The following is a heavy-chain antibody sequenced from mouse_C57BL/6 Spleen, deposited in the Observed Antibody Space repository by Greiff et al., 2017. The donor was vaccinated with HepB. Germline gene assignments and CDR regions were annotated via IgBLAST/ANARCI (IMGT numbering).Heavy chain of an antibody. Sequence: DVQLQESGPGMVKPSQSLSLTCTVTGYSITSGYDWHWIRHFPGNKLEWMGYISYSGSTNYNPSLKSRISITHDTSKNHFFLKLNSVTTEDTATYYCARCYGSSYWYFDVWGTGTTVTVSS. D-gene: IGHD1-1*01. CDR3: ARCYGSSYWYFDV. CDR1: GYSITSGYD. V-gene: IGHV3-1*01. J-gene: IGHJ1*03. CDR2: ISYSGST.